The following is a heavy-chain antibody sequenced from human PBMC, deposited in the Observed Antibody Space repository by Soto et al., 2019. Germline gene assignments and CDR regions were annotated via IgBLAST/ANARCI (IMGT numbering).Heavy chain of an antibody. J-gene: IGHJ6*02. D-gene: IGHD1-1*01. V-gene: IGHV3-43*01. CDR3: AKDTGTDYYYYYGMDV. CDR2: ISWDGGST. Sequence: EVQLVESGGVVVQPGGSLRLSCAASGFTFDDYTMHWVRQAPGKGLEWVSLISWDGGSTYYADSGKGRFTISRDNSKNSLYLQMNSLRTEDTALYYCAKDTGTDYYYYYGMDVWGQGTTVTVSS. CDR1: GFTFDDYT.